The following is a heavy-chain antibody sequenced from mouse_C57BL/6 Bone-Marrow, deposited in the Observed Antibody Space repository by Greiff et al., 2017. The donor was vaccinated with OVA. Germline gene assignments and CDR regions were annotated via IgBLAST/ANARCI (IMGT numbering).Heavy chain of an antibody. V-gene: IGHV1-61*01. CDR2: IYPSDSET. D-gene: IGHD1-1*01. CDR1: GYTFTSYW. J-gene: IGHJ2*01. Sequence: HVHVQQSGAELVRPGSSVKLSCKASGYTFTSYWLAWVKQRPGQGLEWIGNIYPSDSETHYNQKFKDKATLTVDKSSSTAYMHLSSLTSEDSAVYYCARKTTVEYFDYWGQGTTLTVSS. CDR3: ARKTTVEYFDY.